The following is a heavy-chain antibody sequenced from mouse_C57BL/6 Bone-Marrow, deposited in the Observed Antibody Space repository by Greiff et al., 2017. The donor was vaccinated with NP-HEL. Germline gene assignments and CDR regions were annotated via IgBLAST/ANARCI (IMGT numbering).Heavy chain of an antibody. CDR1: GYTFTSYW. Sequence: QVQLQQPGAELVKPGASVKLSCKASGYTFTSYWMQWVKQRPGQGLEWIGEIDPSDSYTNYTQKFKGKATLTVDTSSSTAYMQLSSLTAEDSAVYYCAMIGGDYWGQGTSVTVSS. J-gene: IGHJ4*01. V-gene: IGHV1-50*01. CDR3: AMIGGDY. D-gene: IGHD2-4*01. CDR2: IDPSDSYT.